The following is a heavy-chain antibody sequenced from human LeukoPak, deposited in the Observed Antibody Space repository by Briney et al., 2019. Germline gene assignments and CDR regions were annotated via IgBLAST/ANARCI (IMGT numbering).Heavy chain of an antibody. V-gene: IGHV1-18*01. CDR3: ARDRPLLWFGDSHPSLKTPPAGPDY. CDR2: FRAYNGNT. D-gene: IGHD3-10*01. J-gene: IGHJ4*02. CDR1: GYTFSRYG. Sequence: GASVKVSCKPSGYTFSRYGISWGPQAPRHGREWLRGFRAYNGNTNYTQKLQGRVTMPTDTSTSTAYMEPRSLRSDDTAVYYCARDRPLLWFGDSHPSLKTPPAGPDYWGQGTLVTVSS.